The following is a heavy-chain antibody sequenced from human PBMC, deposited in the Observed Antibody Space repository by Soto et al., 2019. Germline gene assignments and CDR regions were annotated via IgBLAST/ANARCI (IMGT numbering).Heavy chain of an antibody. CDR1: GFTFSSYG. J-gene: IGHJ4*02. Sequence: PGGSLRLSCAASGFTFSSYGMHWVRQAPGKGLEWVAVIWYDGSNKYYADSLKGRFTISRDNSKKTLYLQVNSLRAEDTAVYFCVRGGVGSGNVYGYFDYWGQGTLVTVSS. V-gene: IGHV3-33*01. CDR2: IWYDGSNK. CDR3: VRGGVGSGNVYGYFDY. D-gene: IGHD3-10*01.